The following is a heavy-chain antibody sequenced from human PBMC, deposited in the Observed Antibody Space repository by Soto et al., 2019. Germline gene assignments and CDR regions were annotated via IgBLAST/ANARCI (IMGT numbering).Heavy chain of an antibody. D-gene: IGHD3-10*01. CDR3: ARDGVYGSGSQDYYYYYGMDV. CDR2: INPNSGGT. CDR1: GYTLTGYY. J-gene: IGHJ6*02. V-gene: IGHV1-2*04. Sequence: ASVKVSCKASGYTLTGYYMHWVRQAPGQGLEWMGWINPNSGGTNYAQKFQGWVTMTRDTSISTAYMELSRLRSDDTAVYYCARDGVYGSGSQDYYYYYGMDVWGQGTTVTVSS.